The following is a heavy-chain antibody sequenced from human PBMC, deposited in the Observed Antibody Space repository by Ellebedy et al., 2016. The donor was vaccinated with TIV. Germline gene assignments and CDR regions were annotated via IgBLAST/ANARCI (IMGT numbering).Heavy chain of an antibody. CDR2: ISAYNGNT. V-gene: IGHV1-18*01. D-gene: IGHD3-22*01. J-gene: IGHJ6*02. CDR3: AKEFGYYYDSSGYYYDPEYYGMDV. Sequence: ASVKVSXXASGYTFTSYGISWVRQAPGQGLEWMGWISAYNGNTNYAQKLQGRVTMTTDTSTSTAYMELRSLRSDDTAVYYCAKEFGYYYDSSGYYYDPEYYGMDVWGQGTTVTVSS. CDR1: GYTFTSYG.